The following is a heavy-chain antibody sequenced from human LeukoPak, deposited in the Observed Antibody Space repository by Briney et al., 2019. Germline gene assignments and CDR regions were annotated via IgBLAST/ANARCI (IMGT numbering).Heavy chain of an antibody. V-gene: IGHV3-30*02. CDR1: GFTSSSYG. Sequence: PGGSLRLSCAASGFTSSSYGMHWVRQAPGKGLEWVAFIRYDGSNKYYADSVKGRFTISRDNSKNTLYLQMNSLRAEDTALYYCARDRGGSYMYLQHWGQGTLVTVSS. J-gene: IGHJ1*01. CDR2: IRYDGSNK. CDR3: ARDRGGSYMYLQH. D-gene: IGHD1-26*01.